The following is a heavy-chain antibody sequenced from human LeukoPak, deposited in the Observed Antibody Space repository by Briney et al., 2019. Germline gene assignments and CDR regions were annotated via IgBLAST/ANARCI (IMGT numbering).Heavy chain of an antibody. V-gene: IGHV3-48*03. D-gene: IGHD3-3*01. J-gene: IGHJ6*04. CDR2: ISSCGSTI. CDR3: ARDGKSIYYDFWSGYPPMDV. CDR1: GFTSSSYE. Sequence: PGGSLRLSCAASGFTSSSYEMNWVRQAPGKGVEWVSYISSCGSTIYYADSVKGRFTISRDNAKNSLYLQMNSLRAEDTAVYYCARDGKSIYYDFWSGYPPMDVWGKGTTVTVSS.